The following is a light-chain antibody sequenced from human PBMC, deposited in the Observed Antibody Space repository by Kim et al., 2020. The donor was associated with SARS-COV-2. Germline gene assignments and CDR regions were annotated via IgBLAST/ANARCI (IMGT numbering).Light chain of an antibody. CDR3: NSRDSNGNYWL. V-gene: IGLV3-19*01. CDR2: GKN. J-gene: IGLJ3*02. Sequence: SSELTQDPAVSVALGQTVRVTCQGDSLRNYYASWYQQKPGQAPVLVIYGKNSRPSGIPDRFSGSSSGNTASLTITGAQAEDEADYYCNSRDSNGNYWLFGGGTKVTVL. CDR1: SLRNYY.